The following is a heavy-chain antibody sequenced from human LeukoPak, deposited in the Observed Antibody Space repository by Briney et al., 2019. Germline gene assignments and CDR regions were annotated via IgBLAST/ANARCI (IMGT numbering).Heavy chain of an antibody. Sequence: GRSLRPSCAASGFTFDDYAMHWVRQAPGKGLEWVSGISWNSGSIGYADSVKGRFTISRDNAKNSLYLQMNSLRAEDMALYYCAKSGAPFIVGATSPFDYWGQGTLVTVSS. J-gene: IGHJ4*02. CDR2: ISWNSGSI. D-gene: IGHD1-26*01. CDR1: GFTFDDYA. CDR3: AKSGAPFIVGATSPFDY. V-gene: IGHV3-9*03.